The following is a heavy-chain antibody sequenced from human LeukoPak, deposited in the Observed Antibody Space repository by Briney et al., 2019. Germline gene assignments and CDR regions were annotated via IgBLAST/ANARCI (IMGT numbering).Heavy chain of an antibody. J-gene: IGHJ4*02. CDR2: IYTSGST. D-gene: IGHD3-3*01. Sequence: PSETLSLTCTVSGGSISSYYWSWIRQPGEKGLEWFGRIYTSGSTNYNPSLKSRVTMSVDTSRNQFSLKLSSVTAADTAVYYCARVDFWSGSDYWGQGTLVTVSS. CDR1: GGSISSYY. V-gene: IGHV4-4*07. CDR3: ARVDFWSGSDY.